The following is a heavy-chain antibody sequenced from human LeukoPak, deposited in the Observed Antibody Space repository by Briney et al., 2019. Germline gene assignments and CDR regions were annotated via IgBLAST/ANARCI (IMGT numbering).Heavy chain of an antibody. V-gene: IGHV1-2*02. Sequence: ASVNVSCKASGYTLTGYYMHWVRQAPGQGLEWMGCINPNSGDTKYAQKFQGRVTMTRDTSMNTAYMELSRLRSDDTAIYYCARGGYVIVRDWFDPWGQGTLVTVSS. J-gene: IGHJ5*02. CDR1: GYTLTGYY. CDR3: ARGGYVIVRDWFDP. D-gene: IGHD3-16*01. CDR2: INPNSGDT.